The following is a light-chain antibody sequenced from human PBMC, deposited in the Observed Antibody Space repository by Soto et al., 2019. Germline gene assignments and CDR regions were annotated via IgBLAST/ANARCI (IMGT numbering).Light chain of an antibody. V-gene: IGLV2-23*02. CDR2: EVS. CDR1: SSDVGTYNL. J-gene: IGLJ1*01. Sequence: QSVLTQPASVSGSPGQSITISCTGTSSDVGTYNLVYWYQQQPGRAPQLMIYEVSKWPSGISTRFSGSKSGNTASLTISGLQAEDEADYYCCSYAGSSAYVFGTGTKLTVL. CDR3: CSYAGSSAYV.